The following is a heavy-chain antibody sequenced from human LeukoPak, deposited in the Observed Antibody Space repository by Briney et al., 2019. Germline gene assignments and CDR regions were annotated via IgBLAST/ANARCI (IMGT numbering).Heavy chain of an antibody. CDR2: TRNKADRSTT. V-gene: IGHV3-72*01. CDR1: GFTVSVHY. Sequence: GGSLRLSCAASGFTVSVHYMDWVRQAPGKGLEWVGRTRNKADRSTTEYAASVKGRFTISRDDSKSIAYLQIHSLQSEDTAVYYCSRDGLDYYGSGSYRGFDYWGQGTLVTVSS. CDR3: SRDGLDYYGSGSYRGFDY. J-gene: IGHJ4*02. D-gene: IGHD3-10*01.